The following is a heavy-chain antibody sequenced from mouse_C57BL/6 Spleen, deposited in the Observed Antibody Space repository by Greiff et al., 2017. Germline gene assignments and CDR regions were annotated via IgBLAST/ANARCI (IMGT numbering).Heavy chain of an antibody. CDR3: ARGESYYSNDRYFDV. Sequence: QVQLQQSGPELVKPGASVKISCKASGYAFSSSWMNWVKQRPGKGLEWIGRIYPGDGDTNYNGKFKGKATLTADKSSSTAYMQLSSLTSEDSAVYFCARGESYYSNDRYFDVWGTGTTVTVSS. CDR2: IYPGDGDT. V-gene: IGHV1-82*01. D-gene: IGHD2-5*01. CDR1: GYAFSSSW. J-gene: IGHJ1*03.